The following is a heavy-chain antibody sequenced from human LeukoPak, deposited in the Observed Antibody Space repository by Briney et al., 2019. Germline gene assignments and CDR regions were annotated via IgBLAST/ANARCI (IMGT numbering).Heavy chain of an antibody. Sequence: GGSLRLSCAASEFTVSDIYMSWVRQAPGKGLEWVSGIYSGGGTLYAESAKGPFTMSRDTSRNTLYIQMNSLRAEDTAVYYCTRGTVTNYRNYYFGMDVWGQGTPVTVSS. CDR1: EFTVSDIY. D-gene: IGHD4-11*01. CDR3: TRGTVTNYRNYYFGMDV. CDR2: IYSGGGT. V-gene: IGHV3-53*01. J-gene: IGHJ6*02.